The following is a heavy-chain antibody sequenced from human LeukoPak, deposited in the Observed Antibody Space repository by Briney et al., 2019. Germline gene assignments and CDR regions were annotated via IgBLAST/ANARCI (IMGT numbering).Heavy chain of an antibody. V-gene: IGHV1-2*02. CDR3: ARGTSGTGAHYYYMDV. D-gene: IGHD1-26*01. Sequence: ASVKVSCKASGYTFTGYYMHWVRQAPGQGLEWMGWINPNSGGTNYAQKFQGRVTMTRDTSISTAYMELSRLRSDDTAVYYCARGTSGTGAHYYYMDVWGKGTTVTVSS. CDR2: INPNSGGT. CDR1: GYTFTGYY. J-gene: IGHJ6*03.